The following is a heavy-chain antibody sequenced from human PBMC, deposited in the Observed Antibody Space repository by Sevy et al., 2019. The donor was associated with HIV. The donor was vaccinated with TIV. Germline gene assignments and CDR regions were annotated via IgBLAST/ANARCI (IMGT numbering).Heavy chain of an antibody. V-gene: IGHV3-7*01. J-gene: IGHJ4*02. CDR1: GFTFSSNW. D-gene: IGHD2-21*01. Sequence: GGSLRLSCATSGFTFSSNWMTWVRQAPGKGLEWVANVKQDMSEKYYADSVKGRFTISRDNAKNSLYLEMNSLRAEDTVVYYCARAQQVTMLVVIGGLYFDLWGQGTLVTVSS. CDR3: ARAQQVTMLVVIGGLYFDL. CDR2: VKQDMSEK.